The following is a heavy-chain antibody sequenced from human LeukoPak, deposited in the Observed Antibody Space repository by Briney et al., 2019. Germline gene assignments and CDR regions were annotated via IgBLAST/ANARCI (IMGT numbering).Heavy chain of an antibody. CDR1: GGSISSCY. CDR3: ARGHSGYDYHFDY. D-gene: IGHD5-12*01. Sequence: SETLSLTCTVSGGSISSCYWSWIRQPPGKGLEWIGYIYYSGSTNYNPSLKSRVTISVDTSKNQFSLKLSSVTAADTAVYYCARGHSGYDYHFDYWGQGTLVTVSS. J-gene: IGHJ4*02. V-gene: IGHV4-59*01. CDR2: IYYSGST.